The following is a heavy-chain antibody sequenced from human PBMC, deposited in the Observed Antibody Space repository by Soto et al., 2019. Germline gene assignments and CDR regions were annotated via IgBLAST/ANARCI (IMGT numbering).Heavy chain of an antibody. CDR3: TRQLMVYVYWFDP. CDR1: GFTFSGSA. J-gene: IGHJ5*02. Sequence: GGSLRLSCAASGFTFSGSAMHWVRQASGKGLEWVGRIRSKANSYATAYAASVKGRFTISRDDSKNTAYLQMNSLKTEDTAVYYCTRQLMVYVYWFDPWGQGTLVTVSS. CDR2: IRSKANSYAT. V-gene: IGHV3-73*01. D-gene: IGHD2-8*01.